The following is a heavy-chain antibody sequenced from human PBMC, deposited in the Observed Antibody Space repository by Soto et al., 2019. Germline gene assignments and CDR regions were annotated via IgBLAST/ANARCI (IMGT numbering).Heavy chain of an antibody. V-gene: IGHV3-9*01. CDR1: GVTLKDHA. Sequence: EVKLVESGGDLVQPGRSLRLSCVGSGVTLKDHAMHWVRQAPGKGLEWVGGIMWDSGRIDYGDSVKGRFTISRDNAKNSLYLQMNSLTPEDTALYYCGKDIQAGGMDVWGQGTTVTVSS. CDR3: GKDIQAGGMDV. CDR2: IMWDSGRI. D-gene: IGHD6-13*01. J-gene: IGHJ6*02.